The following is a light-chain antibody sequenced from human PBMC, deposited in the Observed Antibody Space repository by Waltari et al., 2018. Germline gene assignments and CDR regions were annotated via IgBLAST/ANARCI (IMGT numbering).Light chain of an antibody. CDR1: GPNIGAGDD. V-gene: IGLV1-40*01. J-gene: IGLJ3*02. Sequence: QSVLTQPPSVSGAPGQRVTISCPGSGPNIGAGDDVHWYQPLPRAAPKLLIYGSTSRPLGVPDRFFGSTSGTSASLAITGLQAEDEADYYCQSYDTSLRVVFGGGTKLTVL. CDR3: QSYDTSLRVV. CDR2: GST.